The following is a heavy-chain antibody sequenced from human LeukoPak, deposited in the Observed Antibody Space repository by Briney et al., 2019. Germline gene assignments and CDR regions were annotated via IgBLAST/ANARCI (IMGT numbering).Heavy chain of an antibody. V-gene: IGHV3-21*01. CDR2: ISSSSSYI. CDR1: GFTFSSYS. Sequence: PGGSLRLSCAASGFTFSSYSMNWVRQAPGKGLEWVSSISSSSSYIYYADSVKGRFTISRDNAKNSLYLQMNGLRAEDTAVYYCARDVQLERPSYNWFDPWGQGTLVTVSS. CDR3: ARDVQLERPSYNWFDP. J-gene: IGHJ5*02. D-gene: IGHD1-1*01.